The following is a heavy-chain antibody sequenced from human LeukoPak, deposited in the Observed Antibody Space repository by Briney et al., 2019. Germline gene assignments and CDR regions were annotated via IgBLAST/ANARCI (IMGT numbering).Heavy chain of an antibody. V-gene: IGHV4-59*01. J-gene: IGHJ4*02. CDR1: GXSISSYY. D-gene: IGHD1-20*01. CDR2: IYYSGST. CDR3: ARGEITGTMNFDY. Sequence: KTSETLSLTCTVSGXSISSYYWSWIRQPPGKGLEWIGYIYYSGSTNYNPSLKSRVTISVDTSKNQFSLKLSSVTAADTAVYYCARGEITGTMNFDYWGQGTLVTVSS.